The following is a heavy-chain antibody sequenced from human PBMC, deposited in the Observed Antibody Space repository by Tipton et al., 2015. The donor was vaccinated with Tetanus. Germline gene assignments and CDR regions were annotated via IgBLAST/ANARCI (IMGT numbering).Heavy chain of an antibody. J-gene: IGHJ3*02. CDR3: AKDIGDIVVVPTAPAFDI. Sequence: SLRLSCAASGFTFDDYAMHWVRQAPGKGLEWVSGISWNVGSIGYADSVKGRFTISRDNAKNSRYLQMNSLRAEDTAFYYCAKDIGDIVVVPTAPAFDIWGQGTMVTVSS. D-gene: IGHD2-2*01. V-gene: IGHV3-9*01. CDR1: GFTFDDYA. CDR2: ISWNVGSI.